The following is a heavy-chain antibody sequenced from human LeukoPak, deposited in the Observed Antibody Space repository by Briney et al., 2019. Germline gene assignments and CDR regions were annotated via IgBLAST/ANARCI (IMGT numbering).Heavy chain of an antibody. CDR2: MYTSGST. CDR1: GGSISSGTYH. Sequence: SETLSLTCTVSGGSISSGTYHWSWIRQPAGKGLEWIGRMYTSGSTTYNPSLKSRVTISLDTSKNQFSLKLSSVTAADTAVYYCARDDSSSWWYFDLWGRGTLVTVSS. D-gene: IGHD6-13*01. J-gene: IGHJ2*01. V-gene: IGHV4-61*02. CDR3: ARDDSSSWWYFDL.